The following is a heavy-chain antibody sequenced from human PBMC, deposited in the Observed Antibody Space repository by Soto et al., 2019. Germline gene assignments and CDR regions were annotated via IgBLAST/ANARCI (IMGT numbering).Heavy chain of an antibody. CDR2: NTXMLSMX. CDR1: GGTFNLYS. D-gene: IGHD3-10*01. V-gene: IGHV1-69*02. J-gene: IGHJ4*02. CDR3: ATSYGSGTQAFDY. Sequence: SVKVSCKASGGTFNLYSINWVRQAPGLVLECMGRNTXMLSMXNSAKKFQGRXXISTDKSXXTAYMELSSLRSEETAVYYCATSYGSGTQAFDYCGQGALVTVSS.